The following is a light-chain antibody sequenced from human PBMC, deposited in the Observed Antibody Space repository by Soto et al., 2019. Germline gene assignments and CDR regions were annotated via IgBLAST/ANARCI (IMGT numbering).Light chain of an antibody. CDR3: QQYYSIPFT. Sequence: IQMTQSPSSLSASVGDGVTLTCRASHTIATYLNWYQQKPGQVPEVLIYGASRLHVGVPSRFTGSGYGTDFTLTISRLEPEDSAVYYCQQYYSIPFTFGGGTKVEI. CDR2: GAS. CDR1: HTIATY. J-gene: IGKJ4*01. V-gene: IGKV1-39*01.